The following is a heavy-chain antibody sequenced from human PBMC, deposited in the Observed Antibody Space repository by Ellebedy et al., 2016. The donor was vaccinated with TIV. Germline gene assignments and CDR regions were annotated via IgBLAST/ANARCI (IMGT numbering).Heavy chain of an antibody. J-gene: IGHJ6*02. V-gene: IGHV1-46*01. Sequence: ASVKVSXXASGYTFTGYYMHWVRQAPGQGLEWMGIINPSGGSTSYAQKFQGRVTMTRDTSTSTVYMELSSLRSEDTAVYYCARDLSGSYYQRSYYYYGMDVWGQGTTVTVSS. CDR2: INPSGGST. D-gene: IGHD1-26*01. CDR3: ARDLSGSYYQRSYYYYGMDV. CDR1: GYTFTGYY.